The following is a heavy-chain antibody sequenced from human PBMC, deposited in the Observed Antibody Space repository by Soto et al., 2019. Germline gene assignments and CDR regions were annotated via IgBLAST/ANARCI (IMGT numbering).Heavy chain of an antibody. V-gene: IGHV3-33*01. CDR2: IWYDGSNK. D-gene: IGHD5-12*01. CDR3: PRDPSLGVATIGWYYYGMDV. J-gene: IGHJ6*02. Sequence: GGSLRLSCAASGFTFSSYGMHWVRQAPGKWLEWVAGIWYDGSNKYYAYSVKGRFTISRDNYKNTLYLQMNRMRAEDTAVYYSPRDPSLGVATIGWYYYGMDVWGQAATVTVSS. CDR1: GFTFSSYG.